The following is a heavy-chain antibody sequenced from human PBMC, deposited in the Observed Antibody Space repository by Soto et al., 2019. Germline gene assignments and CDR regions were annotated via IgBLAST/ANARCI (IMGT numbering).Heavy chain of an antibody. CDR2: IIPIFGTA. Sequence: SVKVSCKASGGTFSSYAISWVRQAPGQGLEWMGGIIPIFGTANYAQKFQGRVTITADESTSTAYMELSSLRSEDTAVYYCARVPRSIAARVGHYGMDVWGQGTAVTVSS. D-gene: IGHD6-6*01. CDR3: ARVPRSIAARVGHYGMDV. V-gene: IGHV1-69*13. J-gene: IGHJ6*02. CDR1: GGTFSSYA.